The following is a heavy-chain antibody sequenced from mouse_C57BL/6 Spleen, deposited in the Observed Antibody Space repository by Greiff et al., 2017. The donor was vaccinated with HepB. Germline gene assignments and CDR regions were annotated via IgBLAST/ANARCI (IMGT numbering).Heavy chain of an antibody. J-gene: IGHJ2*01. Sequence: QVHVKQSGAELAKPGASVKLSCKASGYTFTSYWMHWVKQRPGQGLEWIGYINPSSGYTKYNQKFKDKATLTADKSSSTAYMQLSSLTYEDSAVYYCARSNYDYVYYFDYWGQGTTLTVSS. D-gene: IGHD2-4*01. V-gene: IGHV1-7*01. CDR3: ARSNYDYVYYFDY. CDR1: GYTFTSYW. CDR2: INPSSGYT.